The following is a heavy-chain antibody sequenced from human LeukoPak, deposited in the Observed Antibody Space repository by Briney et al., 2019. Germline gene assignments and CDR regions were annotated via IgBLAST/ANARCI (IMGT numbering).Heavy chain of an antibody. CDR3: AKAQAITGRNLFDP. Sequence: QAGGSLRLSCAASGFTFSSYAMSWVRQAPGKGLEWVSAISDTTYYTDSVKGRFTISRDNSKNTLCLQMNSLRTEDTAIYYCAKAQAITGRNLFDPWGQGTLVTVSS. CDR1: GFTFSSYA. J-gene: IGHJ5*02. D-gene: IGHD1-20*01. CDR2: ISDTT. V-gene: IGHV3-23*01.